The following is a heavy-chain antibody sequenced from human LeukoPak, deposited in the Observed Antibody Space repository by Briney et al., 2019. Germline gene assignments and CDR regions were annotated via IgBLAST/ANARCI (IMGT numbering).Heavy chain of an antibody. CDR3: ARDICRGIGCYPRAPFDY. V-gene: IGHV3-74*01. D-gene: IGHD2-15*01. J-gene: IGHJ4*02. Sequence: PGVSLRLSCAASGFTFSRYCMHWVRQAPGEGLVWVSRMNSDGRNTNYVDSVKRRFTISRDNAKNTLSLKMPSLRAEDTAVYYCARDICRGIGCYPRAPFDYWGQGTLVTVSS. CDR1: GFTFSRYC. CDR2: MNSDGRNT.